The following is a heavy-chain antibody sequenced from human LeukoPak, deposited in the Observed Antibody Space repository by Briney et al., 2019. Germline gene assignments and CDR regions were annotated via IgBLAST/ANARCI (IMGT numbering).Heavy chain of an antibody. J-gene: IGHJ6*03. CDR2: IIPIFGTA. V-gene: IGHV1-69*05. CDR3: ARHQLLANYYYYYMDV. Sequence: PEASVKVSCKASGGTFSSYAISWVRQAPGQGLEWMGGIIPIFGTANYAQKFQGRVTITTDESTSTAYMELSSLRSDDTAVYYCARHQLLANYYYYYMDVWGKGTTVTVSS. CDR1: GGTFSSYA. D-gene: IGHD2-2*01.